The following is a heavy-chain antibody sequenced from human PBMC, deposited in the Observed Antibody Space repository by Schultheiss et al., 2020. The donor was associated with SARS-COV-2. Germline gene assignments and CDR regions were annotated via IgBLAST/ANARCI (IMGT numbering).Heavy chain of an antibody. V-gene: IGHV3-30-3*01. CDR1: GFTFSSYA. CDR2: ISYDGSNK. J-gene: IGHJ4*02. Sequence: GGSLRLSCAASGFTFSSYAMHWVRQAPGKGLEWVAVISYDGSNKYYADSVKGRFTISRDNSKNALYLQVNSLRAEDTAIYYCARRSAGSDYWGQGTLVTVSS. CDR3: ARRSAGSDY.